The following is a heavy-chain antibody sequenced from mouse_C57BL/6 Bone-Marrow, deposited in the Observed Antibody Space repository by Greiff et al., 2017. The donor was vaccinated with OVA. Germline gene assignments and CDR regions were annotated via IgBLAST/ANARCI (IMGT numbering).Heavy chain of an antibody. Sequence: EVQLVESGGGLVKPGGSLKLSCAASGFTFSSYAMSWVRQTPEKRLEWVATISDGGSYTYYPDNVKGRFTISRDNAKNNLYLQMSHLKSEDTAMYYCARESDGYYFDYWGQGTTLTVSS. CDR2: ISDGGSYT. CDR3: ARESDGYYFDY. CDR1: GFTFSSYA. V-gene: IGHV5-4*01. D-gene: IGHD2-3*01. J-gene: IGHJ2*01.